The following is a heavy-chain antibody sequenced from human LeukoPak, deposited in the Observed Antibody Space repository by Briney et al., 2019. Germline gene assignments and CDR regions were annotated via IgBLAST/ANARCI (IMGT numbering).Heavy chain of an antibody. CDR1: GFTFSTYS. CDR2: ISSGSSYI. V-gene: IGHV3-21*01. Sequence: GGCLRLSCAASGFTFSTYSMNWVRHAPGKGLEWVSSISSGSSYIYYADSVKGRFTISRDNAKNSLYLQMNSLRDEDTAVYYCARAYGSGSYYRGSDSWGQGTLVTVSS. CDR3: ARAYGSGSYYRGSDS. D-gene: IGHD3-10*01. J-gene: IGHJ4*02.